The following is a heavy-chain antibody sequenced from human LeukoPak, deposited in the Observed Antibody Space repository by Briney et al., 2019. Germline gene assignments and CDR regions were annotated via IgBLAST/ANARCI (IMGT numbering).Heavy chain of an antibody. CDR3: ARENTDEYSSIAPNAFDI. CDR2: ISAYNGNT. Sequence: ASVKVSCKASGYTFTSYGISWVRQAPGQGLEWMGWISAYNGNTNYAQKLQGRVTMTTDTSTSTAYMELSSLRSEDTAVYYCARENTDEYSSIAPNAFDIWGQGTMVTVSS. D-gene: IGHD6-6*01. V-gene: IGHV1-18*01. J-gene: IGHJ3*02. CDR1: GYTFTSYG.